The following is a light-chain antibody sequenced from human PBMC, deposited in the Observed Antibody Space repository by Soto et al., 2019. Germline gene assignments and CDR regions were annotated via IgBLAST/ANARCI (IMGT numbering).Light chain of an antibody. CDR3: QQYSDYSWT. CDR1: QSIGNR. J-gene: IGKJ1*01. CDR2: DAS. V-gene: IGKV1-5*01. Sequence: DTQMTQSPSTLSASVGDRVTITCRASQSIGNRLAWYQQKPCKAPRLLIYDASTLESGVPSRFSGSGSGTEFTLTISSLQPDDFATFYCQQYSDYSWTFGLGTKVDVK.